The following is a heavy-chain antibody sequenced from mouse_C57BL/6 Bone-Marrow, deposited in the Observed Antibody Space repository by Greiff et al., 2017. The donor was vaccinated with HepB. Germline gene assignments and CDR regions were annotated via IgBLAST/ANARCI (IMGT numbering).Heavy chain of an antibody. CDR3: TTPPLLLRFAY. CDR2: IDPENGDT. CDR1: GFNIKDDY. V-gene: IGHV14-4*01. Sequence: EVQLQQSGAELVRPGASVKLSCTASGFNIKDDYMHWVKQRPEQGLEWIGWIDPENGDTEYASKFQGKATITADTSSNTAYLQLSSLTSEDTAVYYCTTPPLLLRFAYWGQGTLVTVSA. J-gene: IGHJ3*01. D-gene: IGHD1-1*01.